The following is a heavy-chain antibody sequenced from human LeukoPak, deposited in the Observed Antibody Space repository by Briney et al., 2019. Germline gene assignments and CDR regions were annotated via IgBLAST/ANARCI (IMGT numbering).Heavy chain of an antibody. V-gene: IGHV4-34*01. Sequence: PSETLSLTCAAYGGSFSGYYWSWIRQPPGKGLEWIGEINHSGSTNYNPSLKSRVTISVDTSKNQFSLKLSSVTAADTAVYYCARASAARRKYYFDYWGQGTLVTVSS. CDR1: GGSFSGYY. CDR3: ARASAARRKYYFDY. D-gene: IGHD6-6*01. J-gene: IGHJ4*02. CDR2: INHSGST.